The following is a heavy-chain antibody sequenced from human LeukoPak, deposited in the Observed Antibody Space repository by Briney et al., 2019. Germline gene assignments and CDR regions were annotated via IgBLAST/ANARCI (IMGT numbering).Heavy chain of an antibody. CDR2: ISGSGGST. CDR1: GFTFDDYG. J-gene: IGHJ4*02. CDR3: ANRVSGQLDY. Sequence: GGSLRLSCAASGFTFDDYGMSWVRQAPGKGLEWVSAISGSGGSTYYADSVKGRFTISRDNSKNTLYLQMNSLRAEDTAVYYCANRVSGQLDYWGQGTLVTVSS. V-gene: IGHV3-23*01. D-gene: IGHD6-6*01.